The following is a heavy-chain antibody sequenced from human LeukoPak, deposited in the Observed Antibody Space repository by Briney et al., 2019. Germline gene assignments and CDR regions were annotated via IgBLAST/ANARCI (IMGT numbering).Heavy chain of an antibody. CDR1: GGSISSGGYS. V-gene: IGHV4-30-2*01. Sequence: SQTLSHTCAVSGGSISSGGYSWSWIRQPPGKGLEWIGYIYHSGSTYYNPSLKSRVTISVDRSKNQFSLKLSSVTAADTAVYYCARGQRYSSGWYGGYYYYGMDVWGQGTTVTVSS. CDR3: ARGQRYSSGWYGGYYYYGMDV. J-gene: IGHJ6*02. CDR2: IYHSGST. D-gene: IGHD6-19*01.